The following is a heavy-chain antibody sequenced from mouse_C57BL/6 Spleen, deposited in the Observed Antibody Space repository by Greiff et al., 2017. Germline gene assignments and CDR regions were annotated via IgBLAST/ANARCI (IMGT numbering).Heavy chain of an antibody. CDR1: GYAFSSSW. CDR3: ARSGYDYDAFAY. D-gene: IGHD2-4*01. Sequence: VQLQQSGPELVKPGASVKISCKASGYAFSSSWMNWVKQRPGKGLAWIGRLYPGDGDTNYNGKFKGKATLAADKSSSTAYMQLSSLTSEDSAVYFCARSGYDYDAFAYWDQGTLVTGSA. J-gene: IGHJ3*01. CDR2: LYPGDGDT. V-gene: IGHV1-82*01.